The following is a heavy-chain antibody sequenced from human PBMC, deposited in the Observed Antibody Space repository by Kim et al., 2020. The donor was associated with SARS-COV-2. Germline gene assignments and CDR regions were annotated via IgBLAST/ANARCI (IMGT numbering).Heavy chain of an antibody. CDR3: ARHTARSPAGLKNDAFDS. Sequence: SQTLSLTCTVSGGSISSSSYYWGWIRQPPGKGLEWIGSIYYSGSTYYNPSLKSRVTISVDTSKNQFSLKLSSVTAADTAVYYCARHTARSPAGLKNDAFDSWGQGTMVTVSS. CDR2: IYYSGST. V-gene: IGHV4-39*01. J-gene: IGHJ3*02. CDR1: GGSISSSSYY. D-gene: IGHD3-10*01.